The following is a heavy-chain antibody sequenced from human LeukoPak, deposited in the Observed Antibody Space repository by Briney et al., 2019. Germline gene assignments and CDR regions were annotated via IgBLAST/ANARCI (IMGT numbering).Heavy chain of an antibody. CDR3: AREILGGFNPGAY. CDR1: GGTFSIYA. V-gene: IGHV1-69*01. Sequence: SVKVSCKASGGTFSIYAISWVRQAPGQGLEWMGGIIPIFGTANYAQKFQGRVTITADESTSTAYMELSSLRSEDTAVYYCAREILGGFNPGAYWGQGTLVTVSS. D-gene: IGHD1-14*01. J-gene: IGHJ4*02. CDR2: IIPIFGTA.